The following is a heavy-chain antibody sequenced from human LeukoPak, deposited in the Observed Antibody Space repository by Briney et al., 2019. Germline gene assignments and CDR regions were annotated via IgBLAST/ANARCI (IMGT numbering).Heavy chain of an antibody. CDR1: GYTFTSYG. D-gene: IGHD2-15*01. CDR2: INPNSGGT. Sequence: ASVKVSCKASGYTFTSYGISWVRQAPGQGLEWMGWINPNSGGTNYAQKLQGRVTMTRDTSISTAYMELSRLRSDDTAVYYCASFSSGLLRSYMDVWGKGTTVTVSS. J-gene: IGHJ6*03. CDR3: ASFSSGLLRSYMDV. V-gene: IGHV1-2*02.